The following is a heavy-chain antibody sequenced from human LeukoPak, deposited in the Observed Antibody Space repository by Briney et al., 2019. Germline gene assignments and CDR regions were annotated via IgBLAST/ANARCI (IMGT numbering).Heavy chain of an antibody. D-gene: IGHD4-17*01. J-gene: IGHJ4*02. CDR3: VRYRDGEYDF. Sequence: GGSLRLSCAGSGFIFSTHWMIWVRQAPGKGLEWVANIKQDGSEKYYVDSVKGRFTISRDNTKSSMYLEMNSLRAEDTGVYYCVRYRDGEYDFWGQGTLVTVSS. CDR1: GFIFSTHW. V-gene: IGHV3-7*01. CDR2: IKQDGSEK.